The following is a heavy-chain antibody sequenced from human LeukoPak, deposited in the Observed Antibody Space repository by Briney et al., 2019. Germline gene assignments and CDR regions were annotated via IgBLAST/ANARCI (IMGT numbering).Heavy chain of an antibody. CDR3: ASNTLGYYYDSSGYYGAY. CDR2: ISAYNGNT. D-gene: IGHD3-22*01. Sequence: ASVKVSCKASGYTFTSYGISWVRQAPGQGLEWMGWISAYNGNTDYAQKFQGRVTITADKSTSTAYMELSSLRSEDTAVYYCASNTLGYYYDSSGYYGAYWGQGTLVTVSS. J-gene: IGHJ4*02. V-gene: IGHV1-18*01. CDR1: GYTFTSYG.